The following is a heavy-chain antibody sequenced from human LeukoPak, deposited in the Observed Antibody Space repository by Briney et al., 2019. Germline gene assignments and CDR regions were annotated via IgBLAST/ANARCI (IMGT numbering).Heavy chain of an antibody. CDR2: INPNSGGT. Sequence: PSVKVSCKASGYTFTGYYMHWVRQAPGQWLEWMGWINPNSGGTNYAQKFEGRVTLTRDTSISTAYMELSRLRSDATAVYYCGRSPHRDYGDYWGQGTLVTVSS. V-gene: IGHV1-2*02. CDR1: GYTFTGYY. CDR3: GRSPHRDYGDY. J-gene: IGHJ4*02.